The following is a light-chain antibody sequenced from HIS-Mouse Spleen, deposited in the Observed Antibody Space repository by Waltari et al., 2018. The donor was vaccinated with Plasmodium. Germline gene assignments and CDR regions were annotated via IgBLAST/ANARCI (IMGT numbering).Light chain of an antibody. CDR2: AAS. CDR1: QGISSY. J-gene: IGKJ4*01. CDR3: QQYYSYPLT. V-gene: IGKV1-8*01. Sequence: AIRMTQSQPSFPATTGARVTITCRASQGISSYLAWYQQKPGKAPKLLIYAASTLQSGVPSRFSGSGSGTDFTLTISCLQSEDFATYYCQQYYSYPLTFGGGTKVEIK.